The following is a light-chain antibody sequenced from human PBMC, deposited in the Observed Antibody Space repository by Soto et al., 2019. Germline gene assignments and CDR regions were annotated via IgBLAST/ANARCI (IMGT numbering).Light chain of an antibody. CDR2: GNN. V-gene: IGLV1-40*01. J-gene: IGLJ1*01. CDR3: QCYDSSLSGYV. CDR1: SSNIGAGYD. Sequence: QSVLTQPPSVSGAPGQRVTISCTGSSSNIGAGYDVHWYQQLPGTAPKVLIYGNNNRPSGVPDRFSGSKSGTSASLAITGLQAEDEADYYCQCYDSSLSGYVFGTGTKVTVL.